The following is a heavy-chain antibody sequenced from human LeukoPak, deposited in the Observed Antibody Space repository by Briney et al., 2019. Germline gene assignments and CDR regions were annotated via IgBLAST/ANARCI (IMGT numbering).Heavy chain of an antibody. CDR2: INTNTGNP. V-gene: IGHV7-4-1*02. CDR3: ARVFLTGYRDAFDI. D-gene: IGHD3-9*01. J-gene: IGHJ3*02. Sequence: GASVKVSCKASGYTFTSYATNWVRQAPGQGLEWMGWINTNTGNPTYAQGFTGRFVFSLDTSVSTAYLQISSLKAEDTAVYYCARVFLTGYRDAFDIWGQGTMVTVSS. CDR1: GYTFTSYA.